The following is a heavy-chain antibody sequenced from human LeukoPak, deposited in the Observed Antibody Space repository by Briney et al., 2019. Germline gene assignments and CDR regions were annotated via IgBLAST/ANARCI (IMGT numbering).Heavy chain of an antibody. CDR2: ISGSGGNT. J-gene: IGHJ4*02. CDR3: AKSVGDSSSRAVDY. CDR1: GFTFSSYG. V-gene: IGHV3-23*01. Sequence: GGSLRLSCAASGFTFSSYGMSWVRQAPGKGLEWVSTISGSGGNTYYADSVKGRFTISRDNSKNTLYLQMNSLRAEDTAIYYCAKSVGDSSSRAVDYWGQGTLVTVSS. D-gene: IGHD6-13*01.